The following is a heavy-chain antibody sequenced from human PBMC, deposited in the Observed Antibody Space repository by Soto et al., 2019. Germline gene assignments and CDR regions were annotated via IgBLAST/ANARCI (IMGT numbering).Heavy chain of an antibody. CDR3: AKDRYGSLEGGMDV. CDR2: VTWNSGNI. J-gene: IGHJ6*02. V-gene: IGHV3-9*01. CDR1: GFIFDDFG. Sequence: EVQLVEAGGGLVQPSRSLRLSCAASGFIFDDFGMHWVRQAPGKGLEWVSGVTWNSGNIDYADSVKGRFTITRDNAKNSLYLQMNSLRGEDTALYYCAKDRYGSLEGGMDVWGQGTTVTVSS. D-gene: IGHD1-26*01.